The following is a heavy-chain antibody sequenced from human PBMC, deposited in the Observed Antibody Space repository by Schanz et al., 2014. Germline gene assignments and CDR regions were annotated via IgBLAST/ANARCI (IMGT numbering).Heavy chain of an antibody. Sequence: AHLVESGGGLVKPGGSLTLSCAASRFTVTNAWMSWVRQAPEKGLEWIAFMSHSGGVIYYAESVRGRFFISRDNAKNSLYLQMKSLRVDDTAVYYCAREQTIFGVTYTDAYDVWGRGTMVTVSS. CDR1: RFTVTNAW. D-gene: IGHD3-3*01. CDR2: MSHSGGVI. J-gene: IGHJ3*01. CDR3: AREQTIFGVTYTDAYDV. V-gene: IGHV3-11*01.